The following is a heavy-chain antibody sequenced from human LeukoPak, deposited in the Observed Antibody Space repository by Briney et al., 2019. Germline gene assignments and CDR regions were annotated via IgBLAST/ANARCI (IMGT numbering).Heavy chain of an antibody. CDR1: GGSISSYY. V-gene: IGHV4-59*01. CDR2: IYYSGST. J-gene: IGHJ5*02. Sequence: SETLSLTCTVSGGSISSYYWSWIRQPPGKGLEWIGYIYYSGSTNYNPSLKSRVTISVDTSKNQFSLKVSSVTAADTAVYYCARGSIAAAEGSHWFDPWGQGTLVTVSS. CDR3: ARGSIAAAEGSHWFDP. D-gene: IGHD6-13*01.